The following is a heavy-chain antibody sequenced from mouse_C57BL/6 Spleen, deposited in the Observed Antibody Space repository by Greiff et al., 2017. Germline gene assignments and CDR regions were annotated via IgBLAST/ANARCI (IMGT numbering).Heavy chain of an antibody. CDR2: ISSGSSTI. CDR3: ARPAQAPFDY. CDR1: GFTFSDYG. D-gene: IGHD3-2*02. Sequence: EVMLVESGGGLVKPGGSLKLSCAASGFTFSDYGMHWVRQAPEKGLEWVAYISSGSSTIYYADTVKGRFTISRDNAKNTLFLQMTSLRSEDTAMYYCARPAQAPFDYWGQGTTLTVSS. V-gene: IGHV5-17*01. J-gene: IGHJ2*01.